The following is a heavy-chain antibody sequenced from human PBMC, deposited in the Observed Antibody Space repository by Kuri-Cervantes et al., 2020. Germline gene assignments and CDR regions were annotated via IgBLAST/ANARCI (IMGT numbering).Heavy chain of an antibody. D-gene: IGHD5-12*01. J-gene: IGHJ4*02. V-gene: IGHV5-51*01. CDR3: ARRGELGYDYGIDY. CDR2: IDAGDSDT. Sequence: GESLKISCKGSGYNFANYWIGWVRQMPGKGLESMGIIDAGDSDTRYSPSFQGQVTISADKSISTAYLQWSSLKASDTAMYYCARRGELGYDYGIDYWGQGTLVTVSS. CDR1: GYNFANYW.